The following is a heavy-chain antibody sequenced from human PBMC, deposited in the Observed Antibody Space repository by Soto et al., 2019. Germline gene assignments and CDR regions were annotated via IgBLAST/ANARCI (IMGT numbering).Heavy chain of an antibody. CDR1: GGSISSGDW. V-gene: IGHV4-4*02. Sequence: SETLSLTCAVSGGSISSGDWCWSWVRQSPGKGLEWIGEIYYSGSTTYNPSLKSRVTISADKSENQFSLRLSSVTAADTAVYYCARSTVIFDYWGQGTLVTVSS. CDR3: ARSTVIFDY. D-gene: IGHD4-4*01. CDR2: IYYSGST. J-gene: IGHJ4*02.